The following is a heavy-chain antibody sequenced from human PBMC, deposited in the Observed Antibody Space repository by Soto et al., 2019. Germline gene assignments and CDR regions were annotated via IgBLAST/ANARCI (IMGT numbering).Heavy chain of an antibody. V-gene: IGHV3-9*01. CDR3: AKDIIPGGGDRYYYMDV. CDR2: ISWNSGSI. D-gene: IGHD3-10*01. Sequence: GGSLRLSCAASGFTFDDYAMHWVRQAPGKGLEWVSGISWNSGSIGYADSVKGRFTISRDNAKNSLYLQMNSLRAEDTALYYCAKDIIPGGGDRYYYMDVWGKGTTVTVSS. J-gene: IGHJ6*03. CDR1: GFTFDDYA.